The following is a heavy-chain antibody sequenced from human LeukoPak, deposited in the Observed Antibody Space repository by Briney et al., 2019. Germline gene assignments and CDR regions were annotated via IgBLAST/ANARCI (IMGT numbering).Heavy chain of an antibody. D-gene: IGHD3-10*01. J-gene: IGHJ4*02. CDR3: ASADYYRIDF. CDR1: GFTFSSYTM. CDR2: MHQSGIT. V-gene: IGHV4-4*01. Sequence: GSLRLSCAASGFTFSSYTMSWVRQPPGKGLEWIGEMHQSGITNYNPSLKSRVTMSLDKAKKQFSLKLSSVTAADTSVYFCASADYYRIDFWGQGTLVTVSS.